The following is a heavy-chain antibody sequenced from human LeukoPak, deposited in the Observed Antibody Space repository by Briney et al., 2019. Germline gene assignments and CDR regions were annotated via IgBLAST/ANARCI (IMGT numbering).Heavy chain of an antibody. J-gene: IGHJ4*02. CDR1: AGSISSSSYS. CDR2: IYYSGST. CDR3: ARVFYSGSYLYSLMIDY. D-gene: IGHD1-26*01. Sequence: PSETLSLTCTVSAGSISSSSYSWGWIRQPPGKGLEWIGSIYYSGSTYYNPSLKSRVTISVDTSKNQFSLKLSSVTAADTAVYYCARVFYSGSYLYSLMIDYWGQGTLVTVSS. V-gene: IGHV4-39*01.